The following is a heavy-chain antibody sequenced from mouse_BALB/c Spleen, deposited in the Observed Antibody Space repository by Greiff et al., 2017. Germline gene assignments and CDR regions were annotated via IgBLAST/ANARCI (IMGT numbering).Heavy chain of an antibody. V-gene: IGHV1-7*01. Sequence: QVQLQQSGAELAKPGASVKMSCKASGYTFTSYWMHWVKQRPGQGLEWIGYINPSTGYTEYNQKFKDKATLTADKSSSTAYMQLSSLTSEDSAVYYCARDSSDFPYYYAMDYWGQGTSVTVSS. CDR1: GYTFTSYW. CDR3: ARDSSDFPYYYAMDY. D-gene: IGHD3-2*01. CDR2: INPSTGYT. J-gene: IGHJ4*01.